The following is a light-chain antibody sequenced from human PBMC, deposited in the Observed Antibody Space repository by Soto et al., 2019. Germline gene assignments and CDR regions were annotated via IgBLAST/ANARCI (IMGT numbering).Light chain of an antibody. J-gene: IGKJ5*01. V-gene: IGKV3-20*01. Sequence: EIVLTQSPGTLSLSPGERATLSCRASQSVQDPHLAWYQQKPGQAPRLLIYGASSRATGIPDRFSGSGSGTDFTLTISRLEPEDFAVYYCQQYGSSPITFGQGTRLEIK. CDR2: GAS. CDR3: QQYGSSPIT. CDR1: QSVQDPH.